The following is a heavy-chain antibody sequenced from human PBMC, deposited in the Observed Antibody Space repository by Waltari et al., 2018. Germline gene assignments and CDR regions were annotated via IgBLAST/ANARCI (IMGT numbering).Heavy chain of an antibody. J-gene: IGHJ4*02. Sequence: QLQLQESGPGLVKPSATLSLTCTVSGGSISCGSFHWGWTRQSPGKGLEWIGSIYYSGNTYYNPSLRSRVSISVDTSTNQFSLKLSSVTAADTAVYYCARTFAYGSGTYNHWGQGSLVTVAS. CDR3: ARTFAYGSGTYNH. CDR1: GGSISCGSFH. CDR2: IYYSGNT. V-gene: IGHV4-39*01. D-gene: IGHD3-10*01.